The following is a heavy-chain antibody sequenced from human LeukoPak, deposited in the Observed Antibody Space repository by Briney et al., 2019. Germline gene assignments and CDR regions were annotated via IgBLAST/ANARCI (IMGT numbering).Heavy chain of an antibody. Sequence: SETLSLTCSASGASTSSRYWSWIRQFPGGTLEWIGHIYNAKNTKYNPSLTSRVTISVDTSRTQFSLSLTSLTAADTAIYYCAQTTGWPGFDFWGPGALVTVSS. V-gene: IGHV4-59*08. CDR3: AQTTGWPGFDF. J-gene: IGHJ4*02. D-gene: IGHD6-19*01. CDR1: GASTSSRY. CDR2: IYNAKNT.